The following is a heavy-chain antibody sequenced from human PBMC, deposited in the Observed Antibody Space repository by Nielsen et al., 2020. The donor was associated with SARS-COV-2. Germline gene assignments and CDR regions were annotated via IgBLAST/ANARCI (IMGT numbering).Heavy chain of an antibody. V-gene: IGHV3-9*01. CDR1: GFTFDDYA. D-gene: IGHD4-17*01. CDR3: AKAHGDYSEFDY. J-gene: IGHJ4*02. CDR2: ISWNSGSI. Sequence: SLKISCAASGFTFDDYAMHWVRQAPGKGLEWVSGISWNSGSIGYADSVKGRFTISRDNAKNSLYLQMNSLRAEDTALYYCAKAHGDYSEFDYWGQGTLVTVSS.